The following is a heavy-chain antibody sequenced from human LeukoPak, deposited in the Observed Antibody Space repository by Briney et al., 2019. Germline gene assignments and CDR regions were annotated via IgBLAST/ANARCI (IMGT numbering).Heavy chain of an antibody. V-gene: IGHV1-8*03. Sequence: VASVKVSCKSSGYTFTSYDINWVRQAPGQGLEWMGWMNPNSGNTGYAQKFQGRVTITRNSSISTAYMELKSLRSKDTAVDYCSGANTIAQEGFDYWGQGTLVTVSS. CDR3: SGANTIAQEGFDY. CDR2: MNPNSGNT. J-gene: IGHJ4*02. CDR1: GYTFTSYD. D-gene: IGHD2-21*01.